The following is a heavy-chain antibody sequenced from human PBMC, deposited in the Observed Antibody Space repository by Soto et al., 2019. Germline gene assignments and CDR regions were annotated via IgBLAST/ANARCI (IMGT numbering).Heavy chain of an antibody. CDR3: ASQDTAMVWGYFDY. V-gene: IGHV1-69*01. CDR2: INPIFGTA. D-gene: IGHD5-18*01. Sequence: QVQLVQSGAEVKKPGASVKVSCKASGYTFTGYYMHWVRQAPGQGLEWMGWINPIFGTANYAQKFQGRVTITADESTSTAYMELSSLRSEDTAVYYCASQDTAMVWGYFDYWGQGTLVTVSS. CDR1: GYTFTGYY. J-gene: IGHJ4*02.